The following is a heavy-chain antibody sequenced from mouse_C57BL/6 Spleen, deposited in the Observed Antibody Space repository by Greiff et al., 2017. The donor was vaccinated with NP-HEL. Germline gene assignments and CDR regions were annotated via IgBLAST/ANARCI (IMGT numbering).Heavy chain of an antibody. J-gene: IGHJ4*01. Sequence: QVQLQQPGAELVMPGASVKLSCKASGYTFTSYWMHWVKQRPGQGLEWIGEIDPSDSYTNYNQKFKGKSTLTVDKSSSTAYMQLSSLPSEDSAVYYYARVGTTVGMDYWGQGTSVTVSS. CDR2: IDPSDSYT. V-gene: IGHV1-69*01. CDR3: ARVGTTVGMDY. D-gene: IGHD1-1*01. CDR1: GYTFTSYW.